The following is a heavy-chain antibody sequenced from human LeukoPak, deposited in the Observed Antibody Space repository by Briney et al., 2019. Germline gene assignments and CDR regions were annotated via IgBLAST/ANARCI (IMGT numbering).Heavy chain of an antibody. V-gene: IGHV4-4*07. CDR3: ARPGNYDCWSAYED. Sequence: SETLSLTCTVSGGSISTYSWCWIRQAAGKRLEWIGCFYTSGTTNFNPSLKSRVAMSVDTSKNQFSLRLSSVTAADTAVYYCARPGNYDCWSAYEDWGQGSLVTVSS. J-gene: IGHJ4*02. D-gene: IGHD3-3*01. CDR1: GGSISTYS. CDR2: FYTSGTT.